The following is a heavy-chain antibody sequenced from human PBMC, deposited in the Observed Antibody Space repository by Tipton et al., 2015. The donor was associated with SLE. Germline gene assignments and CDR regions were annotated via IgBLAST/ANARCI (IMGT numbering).Heavy chain of an antibody. CDR2: ISFSGTNT. D-gene: IGHD3-22*01. Sequence: QLVQSGGGSVQPGGSLRLSCAASGFIFSNYAMSWVRQAPGKGLEWVSAISFSGTNTYYADSVRGRFTISRGNSGNTLTMQMNSLRAEDTAMYYCARIREALIIAFYYGMDVWGQGPTVTVSS. CDR1: GFIFSNYA. V-gene: IGHV3-23*04. J-gene: IGHJ6*02. CDR3: ARIREALIIAFYYGMDV.